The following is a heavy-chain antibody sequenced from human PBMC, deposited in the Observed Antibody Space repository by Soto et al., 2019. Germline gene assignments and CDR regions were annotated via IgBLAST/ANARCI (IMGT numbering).Heavy chain of an antibody. J-gene: IGHJ4*02. CDR3: ASRYGYSFDY. D-gene: IGHD1-1*01. CDR2: IYSSENT. CDR1: GGFVSSSGYS. V-gene: IGHV4-39*07. Sequence: SETLSLTCSVSGGFVSSSGYSWGWIRQSPGKGLEWIGTIYSSENTYYNPSLLSRVTISVDTSKNQFSLKLSSVTAADTAVYYCASRYGYSFDYWGQGTLVTVSS.